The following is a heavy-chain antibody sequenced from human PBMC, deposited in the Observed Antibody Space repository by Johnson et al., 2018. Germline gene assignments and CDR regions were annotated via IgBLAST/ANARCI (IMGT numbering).Heavy chain of an antibody. Sequence: EVQLVESGGGLVQPGGSLRLSCAASGFTFSSYAMSWVRQAPGKGLEWVSAISGSGGSTYYADSVKGRFTISRDDSKNTAYLQMNSLKTEDTAVYYCTRHRSGTGDAFDIWGQGTMVTVSS. CDR1: GFTFSSYA. J-gene: IGHJ3*02. V-gene: IGHV3-23*04. CDR3: TRHRSGTGDAFDI. CDR2: ISGSGGST. D-gene: IGHD1-26*01.